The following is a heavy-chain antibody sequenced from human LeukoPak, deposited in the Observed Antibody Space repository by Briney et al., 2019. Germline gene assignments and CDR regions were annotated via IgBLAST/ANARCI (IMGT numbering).Heavy chain of an antibody. CDR1: VFTFSSDS. V-gene: IGHV3-7*03. J-gene: IGHJ4*02. CDR3: ARDKGDYDSSGSLFVF. Sequence: PGGCLRLSCAASVFTFSSDSMTWVRQVRRKGLEWVANIKQDGSEKYYVDSVKGRVTISRDNAKNSLYLQMNSLRAEDTAVYYCARDKGDYDSSGSLFVFGGQGTLVTVSS. D-gene: IGHD3-22*01. CDR2: IKQDGSEK.